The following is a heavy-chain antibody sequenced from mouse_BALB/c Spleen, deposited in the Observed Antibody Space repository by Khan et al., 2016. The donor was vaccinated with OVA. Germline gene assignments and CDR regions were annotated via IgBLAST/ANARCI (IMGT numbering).Heavy chain of an antibody. D-gene: IGHD2-1*01. Sequence: VQLQESGAELVKPGASVRLSCKASGYTFTSYYLYWVKQRPGQGFEWIGDINPNNGGTKFNEKFKSKVTLTVEKSSSTAYMRLSSLTSEDSVFYYCTRSGYGTFAYWGQGTLVTVSA. V-gene: IGHV1S81*02. CDR1: GYTFTSYY. J-gene: IGHJ3*01. CDR2: INPNNGGT. CDR3: TRSGYGTFAY.